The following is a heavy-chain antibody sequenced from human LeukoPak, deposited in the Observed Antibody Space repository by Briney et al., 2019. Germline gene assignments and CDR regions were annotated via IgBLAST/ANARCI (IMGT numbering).Heavy chain of an antibody. CDR2: ISWNSGSI. Sequence: PGRSLRLSCAASGFTFDDYAMNWVRQAPGKGLEWVSGISWNSGSIGYADSVKGRFTISRDNAKNSLYLQMNSLRAEDTALYYCAKDSSSWYGGSGGFDYWGQGTLVTVSS. CDR3: AKDSSSWYGGSGGFDY. D-gene: IGHD1-26*01. V-gene: IGHV3-9*01. CDR1: GFTFDDYA. J-gene: IGHJ4*02.